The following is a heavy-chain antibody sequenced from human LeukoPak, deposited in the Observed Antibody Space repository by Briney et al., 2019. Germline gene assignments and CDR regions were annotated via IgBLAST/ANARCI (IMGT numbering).Heavy chain of an antibody. Sequence: GGPVTLSCAVSGLTLYRHDMHWLPHPTGKGLEGGSPVGTSGETDRPSSVKGRVTISRENAKISLYLQMNGLRAGDPAVYYCARGPYCSAGSCYPRDYYYCYMDVWGKGTTVSVSS. CDR3: ARGPYCSAGSCYPRDYYYCYMDV. J-gene: IGHJ6*03. D-gene: IGHD2-15*01. CDR1: GLTLYRHD. CDR2: VGTSGET. V-gene: IGHV3-13*01.